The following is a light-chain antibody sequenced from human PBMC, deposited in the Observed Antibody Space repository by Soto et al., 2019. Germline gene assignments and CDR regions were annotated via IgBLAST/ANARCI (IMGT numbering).Light chain of an antibody. CDR3: TSFSSSTSPHV. CDR2: QVT. CDR1: TRDIAGYNY. V-gene: IGLV2-14*01. Sequence: QSVLTQPASVSGSLGQSITISCTGTTRDIAGYNYISWYQQLPGKAPKLMIYQVTIRPSGISNRFSSSKSGNTASLTISGLQAEDEADYYCTSFSSSTSPHVFGTGTKVTVL. J-gene: IGLJ1*01.